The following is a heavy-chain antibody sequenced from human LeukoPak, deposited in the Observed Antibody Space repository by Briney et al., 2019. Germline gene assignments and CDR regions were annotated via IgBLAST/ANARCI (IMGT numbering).Heavy chain of an antibody. D-gene: IGHD6-19*01. CDR1: GYTFTGYY. J-gene: IGHJ6*02. V-gene: IGHV1-2*02. CDR2: INPNSGGT. Sequence: GASVKVSCKASGYTFTGYYMHWVRQAPGQGLEWMGWINPNSGGTNYAQKFQGRVTMTRDTSISTAYMELSRLSSVTAADTAVYYCARAPLYSGGSGWSIYYFYAMDVWGQGTTVTVSS. CDR3: ARAPLYSGGSGWSIYYFYAMDV.